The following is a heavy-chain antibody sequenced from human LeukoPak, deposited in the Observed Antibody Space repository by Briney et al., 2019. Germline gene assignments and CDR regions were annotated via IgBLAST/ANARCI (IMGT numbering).Heavy chain of an antibody. D-gene: IGHD6-19*01. CDR2: IYYSGST. V-gene: IGHV4-39*01. J-gene: IGHJ4*02. Sequence: SETLSLTCAVYGGSFSGYYWSWIRQPPGKGLEWIGSIYYSGSTYYNPSLKSRVTISVDTSKNQFSLKLSSVTAADTAVYYCARHTYSSGCFDYWGQGTLVTVSS. CDR3: ARHTYSSGCFDY. CDR1: GGSFSGYY.